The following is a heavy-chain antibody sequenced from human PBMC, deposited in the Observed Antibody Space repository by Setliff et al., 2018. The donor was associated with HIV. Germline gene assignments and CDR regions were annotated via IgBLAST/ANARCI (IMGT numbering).Heavy chain of an antibody. Sequence: PGGSLRLSCAASGFTFSSYGMHWVRQAPGKGLEWVAFIRYDGSNKYYADSVKGRFTISRDNSKNTLYLQMNSLRAEDTAVYYCARDQKGYSYGYFDSWGQGTLVTVSS. CDR1: GFTFSSYG. D-gene: IGHD5-18*01. CDR3: ARDQKGYSYGYFDS. J-gene: IGHJ4*02. CDR2: IRYDGSNK. V-gene: IGHV3-30*02.